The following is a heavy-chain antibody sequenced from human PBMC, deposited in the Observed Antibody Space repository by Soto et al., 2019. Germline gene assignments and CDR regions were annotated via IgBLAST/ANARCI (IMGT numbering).Heavy chain of an antibody. V-gene: IGHV1-69*06. Sequence: QVQLVQSGAEVKKPGSSVKVSCPASGGPFSSYAINWVRQAPGQGLEWMGVITPMFGAPHYAQNSKGRITITADKSTNTAYMELSSLTSGDTAVYFCARVCTGRWFDPWGQGTLVTVSS. CDR1: GGPFSSYA. CDR3: ARVCTGRWFDP. J-gene: IGHJ5*02. CDR2: ITPMFGAP.